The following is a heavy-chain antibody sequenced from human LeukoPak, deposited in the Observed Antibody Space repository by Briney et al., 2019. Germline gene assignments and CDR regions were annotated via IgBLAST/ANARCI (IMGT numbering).Heavy chain of an antibody. CDR1: GFIFSTYA. V-gene: IGHV3-30*04. J-gene: IGHJ3*02. CDR3: ARPGGYAFDI. Sequence: SGGSLRLSCEASGFIFSTYAFHWVRQAPGKGPEWMAFITYDGSDTYFADSVKGRFTLSRDNSKNALYQQMNSLRTADTAVYYCARPGGYAFDIWGQGTMVTVSS. D-gene: IGHD3-10*01. CDR2: ITYDGSDT.